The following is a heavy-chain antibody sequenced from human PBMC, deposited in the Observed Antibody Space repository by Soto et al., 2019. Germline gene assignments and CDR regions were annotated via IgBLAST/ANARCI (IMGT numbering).Heavy chain of an antibody. Sequence: SVKVSCKASGGTFSSYAISWVRQAPGQGLEWMGGIIPIFGTANYAQKFQGRVTITADESTSTAYMELSSLRSEDTAVYYCASYPKTKLGITAYYYYGMDVWGQGTTVTVSS. CDR1: GGTFSSYA. CDR3: ASYPKTKLGITAYYYYGMDV. CDR2: IIPIFGTA. D-gene: IGHD7-27*01. J-gene: IGHJ6*02. V-gene: IGHV1-69*13.